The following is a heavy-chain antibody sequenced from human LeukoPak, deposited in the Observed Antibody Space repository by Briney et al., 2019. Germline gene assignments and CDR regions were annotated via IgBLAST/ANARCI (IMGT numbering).Heavy chain of an antibody. J-gene: IGHJ4*02. CDR3: TREYYYGSGSYYNGY. CDR1: GFTFSSYA. V-gene: IGHV3-23*01. Sequence: PGGSLRLSCAASGFTFSSYAMSWVRQAPGEGLEWVSSITTSGGSTYYADSVKGRFTISRDNAKNTLYLQMNSLRAEDTAVYYCTREYYYGSGSYYNGYWGQGTLVTVSS. D-gene: IGHD3-10*01. CDR2: ITTSGGST.